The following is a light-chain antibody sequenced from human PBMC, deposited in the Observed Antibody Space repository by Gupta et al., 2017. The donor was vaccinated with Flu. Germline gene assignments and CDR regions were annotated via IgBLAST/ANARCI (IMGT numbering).Light chain of an antibody. CDR3: QAWDRGTVV. Sequence: SYELTQPPSVSVSPGQTASITCSGDRLGDKYVCWYQQKPGQSPVLVIYQDTKRPSGIPERFSGSNSENTGTLTIRGTQAMDEADYYCQAWDRGTVVFGGGTKLT. J-gene: IGLJ2*01. CDR2: QDT. CDR1: RLGDKY. V-gene: IGLV3-1*01.